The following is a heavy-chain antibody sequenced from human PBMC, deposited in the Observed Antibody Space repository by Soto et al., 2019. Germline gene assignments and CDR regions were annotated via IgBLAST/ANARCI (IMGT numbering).Heavy chain of an antibody. Sequence: SETLSLTCTVSGGSISSSSYYWGWIRQPPGKGLEWIGSIYYSGSTYYNPSLKSRVTISVDTSKNQFSLKLSSVTAADTAVYYCARLSVVATTLDYWGQGTLVTVSS. CDR3: ARLSVVATTLDY. CDR2: IYYSGST. D-gene: IGHD5-12*01. J-gene: IGHJ4*02. CDR1: GGSISSSSYY. V-gene: IGHV4-39*01.